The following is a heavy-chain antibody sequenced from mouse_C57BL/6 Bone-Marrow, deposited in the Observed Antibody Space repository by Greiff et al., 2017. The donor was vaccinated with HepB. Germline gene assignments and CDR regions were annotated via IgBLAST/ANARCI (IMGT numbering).Heavy chain of an antibody. V-gene: IGHV1-81*01. CDR1: GYTFTSYG. D-gene: IGHD1-1*01. J-gene: IGHJ3*01. CDR3: ARGYYGSSEVAY. CDR2: IYPRSGNT. Sequence: QVHVKQSGAELARPGASVKLSCKASGYTFTSYGISWVKQRTGQGLEWIGEIYPRSGNTYYNEKFKGKATLTADKSSSTAYMELRSLTSEDSAVYFCARGYYGSSEVAYWGQGTLVTVSA.